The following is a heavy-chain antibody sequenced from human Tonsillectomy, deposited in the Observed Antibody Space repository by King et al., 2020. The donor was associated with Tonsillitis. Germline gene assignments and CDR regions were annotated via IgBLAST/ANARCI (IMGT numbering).Heavy chain of an antibody. Sequence: VQLVESGGGVVQPGRSLRLSCAASGFTFSSYGMHWVRQAPGKGLEWVAVISYDGSNKYYADSVKGRFTISRDNSKNTRYLQMNSLRAEDTAVYYCATGQVVSHYYDSSGYYAPLSDWGQGTLVTVSS. CDR1: GFTFSSYG. D-gene: IGHD3-22*01. CDR3: ATGQVVSHYYDSSGYYAPLSD. V-gene: IGHV3-30*03. J-gene: IGHJ4*02. CDR2: ISYDGSNK.